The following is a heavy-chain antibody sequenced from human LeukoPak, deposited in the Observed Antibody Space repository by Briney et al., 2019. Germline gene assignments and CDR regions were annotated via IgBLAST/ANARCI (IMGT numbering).Heavy chain of an antibody. CDR1: GFTVSGNY. CDR2: IYSGGST. D-gene: IGHD3-3*01. V-gene: IGHV3-66*01. Sequence: GGSLRLSCAASGFTVSGNYMSWVRQAPGKGLEWVSVIYSGGSTYYADSVKGRFTISRDNSKNTLYLQMNSLRAEDTAVYYCAKDRLFAYDFWSGYYFDYWGQGTLVTVSS. CDR3: AKDRLFAYDFWSGYYFDY. J-gene: IGHJ4*02.